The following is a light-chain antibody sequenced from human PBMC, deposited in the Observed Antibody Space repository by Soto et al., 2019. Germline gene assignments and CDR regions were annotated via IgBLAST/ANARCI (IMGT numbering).Light chain of an antibody. CDR2: GAS. CDR1: QFLSNF. Sequence: ELVLTQSPATLSLSPGERATLSCRASQFLSNFLAWYQQKPGQAPRLLIYGASNRATGIPDRFSGSGSGTDFTLTISRLEPEDFAVYYCQQYDSSPRTFGQGTKVEIK. J-gene: IGKJ1*01. CDR3: QQYDSSPRT. V-gene: IGKV3-20*01.